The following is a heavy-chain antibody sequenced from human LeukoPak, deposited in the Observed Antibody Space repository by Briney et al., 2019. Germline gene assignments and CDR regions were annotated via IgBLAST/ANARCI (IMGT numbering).Heavy chain of an antibody. CDR2: ISGSGGST. Sequence: PGGSLRLSCAASGFTFSSYAMSWVRQAPGKGLEWVSAISGSGGSTYYADSVKGRFTISRDNSKNTLYLQMNSLRAEDTAVYYCAKEYYYDSSGYYWPFDYWGQGTLVTVSS. D-gene: IGHD3-22*01. V-gene: IGHV3-23*01. CDR3: AKEYYYDSSGYYWPFDY. J-gene: IGHJ4*02. CDR1: GFTFSSYA.